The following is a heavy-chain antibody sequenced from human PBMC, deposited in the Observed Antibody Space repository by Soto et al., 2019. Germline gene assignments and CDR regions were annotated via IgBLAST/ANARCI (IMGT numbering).Heavy chain of an antibody. CDR1: GYSFTSYW. J-gene: IGHJ6*02. Sequence: PGESLKISCKGSGYSFTSYWISWVRQMPGKGLEWMGRIDPSDSYTNYSPSFQGHVTISADKSISTAYLQWSSLKASDTAMYYCASQTQYCGEKQCMDVWGQGTTVTVSS. CDR3: ASQTQYCGEKQCMDV. V-gene: IGHV5-10-1*01. D-gene: IGHD2-21*01. CDR2: IDPSDSYT.